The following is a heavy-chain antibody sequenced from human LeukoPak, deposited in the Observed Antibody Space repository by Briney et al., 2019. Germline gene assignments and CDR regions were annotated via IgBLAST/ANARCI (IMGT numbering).Heavy chain of an antibody. Sequence: GASVKVSCKASGGTFSSYAISWVRQAPGQGLEWMGRIIPILGIANYAQKFQGRVTITADKSTSTAYMELSSLRSEDTAVYYCARGADYDFWSGYYTTDAFDIWGQGTMVTVSS. CDR1: GGTFSSYA. D-gene: IGHD3-3*01. CDR3: ARGADYDFWSGYYTTDAFDI. V-gene: IGHV1-69*04. CDR2: IIPILGIA. J-gene: IGHJ3*02.